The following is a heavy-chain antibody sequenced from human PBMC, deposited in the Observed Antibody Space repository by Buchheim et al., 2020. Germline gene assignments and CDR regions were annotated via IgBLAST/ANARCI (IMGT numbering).Heavy chain of an antibody. J-gene: IGHJ6*02. V-gene: IGHV3-7*01. CDR1: DFTFSNYW. D-gene: IGHD5-12*01. CDR3: ARIRLATPYYFYYGMDV. CDR2: IKQDGGER. Sequence: EVQLVESGGDLVQPGGSLRLSCAASDFTFSNYWMSWVRQAPGKGLEWVAHIKQDGGERYYVGSVKGRFTVSRDNAKKLVYLQMNSLRGEDTAVYYCARIRLATPYYFYYGMDVWGQGTT.